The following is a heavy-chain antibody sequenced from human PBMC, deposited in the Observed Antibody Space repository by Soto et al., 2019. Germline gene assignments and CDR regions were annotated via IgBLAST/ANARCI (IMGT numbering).Heavy chain of an antibody. CDR2: IIPIFGTA. V-gene: IGHV1-69*13. CDR3: ARDRGGYHAPAFDY. Sequence: ASVKVSCKASGGTFSSYAISWVRQAPGQGLEWMGGIIPIFGTANYAQKFQGRVTITADESTSTAYMELSSLRSEDTAVYYCARDRGGYHAPAFDYWGQGTLVTVSS. J-gene: IGHJ4*02. CDR1: GGTFSSYA. D-gene: IGHD3-16*02.